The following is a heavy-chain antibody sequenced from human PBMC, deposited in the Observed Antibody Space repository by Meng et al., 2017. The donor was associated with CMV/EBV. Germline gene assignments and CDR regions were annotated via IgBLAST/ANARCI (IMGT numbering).Heavy chain of an antibody. CDR1: GFTVSSNY. J-gene: IGHJ6*02. D-gene: IGHD3-3*01. Sequence: GGSLRLSCAASGFTVSSNYMSWVRQAPGKGLEWVSVIYSGGSTYYADSVKGRFTISRDNSKNTLYLQMNSLRAEDTAVYYCASGGWSGYFPPYYYYYGMDVWGQGTTVTVSS. V-gene: IGHV3-53*05. CDR3: ASGGWSGYFPPYYYYYGMDV. CDR2: IYSGGST.